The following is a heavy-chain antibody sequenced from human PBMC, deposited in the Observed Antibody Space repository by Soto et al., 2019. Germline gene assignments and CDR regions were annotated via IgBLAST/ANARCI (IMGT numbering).Heavy chain of an antibody. V-gene: IGHV4-31*02. J-gene: IGHJ2*01. Sequence: PGKGLEWIGYIYYSGSTYYNPSLKSRVTISVDTSKNQFSLKLSSVTAADTAVYFFFQAEDGIRDVRSVSAFLLNRSPDL. D-gene: IGHD3-10*02. CDR2: IYYSGST. CDR3: FQAEDGIRDVRSVSAFLLNRSPDL.